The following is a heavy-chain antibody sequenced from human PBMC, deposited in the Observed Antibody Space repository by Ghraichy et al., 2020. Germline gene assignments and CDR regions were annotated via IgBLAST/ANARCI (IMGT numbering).Heavy chain of an antibody. CDR3: VKDGRDGYNYVAPFDY. Sequence: GESLNISCSASGFTFSSYAMHWVRQAPGKGLEYVSAISSNGGSTYYADSVKGRFTISRDNSKNTLYLQMSSLRAEDTAVYYCVKDGRDGYNYVAPFDYWGQGTLVTVSS. V-gene: IGHV3-64D*06. J-gene: IGHJ4*02. D-gene: IGHD5-24*01. CDR1: GFTFSSYA. CDR2: ISSNGGST.